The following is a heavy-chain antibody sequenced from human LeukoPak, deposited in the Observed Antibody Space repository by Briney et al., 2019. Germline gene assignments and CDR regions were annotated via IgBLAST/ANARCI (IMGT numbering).Heavy chain of an antibody. CDR3: ARDLEYSSSSIRGGMDV. J-gene: IGHJ6*02. V-gene: IGHV1-69*13. Sequence: SVKVSCKASGGTFSSYAISWVRQAPGQGLEWMGGIIPIFGTANYAQKFQGRVTITADETTSTAYMELSSLRSEDTAVYYCARDLEYSSSSIRGGMDVWGQGTTVTVSS. D-gene: IGHD6-6*01. CDR1: GGTFSSYA. CDR2: IIPIFGTA.